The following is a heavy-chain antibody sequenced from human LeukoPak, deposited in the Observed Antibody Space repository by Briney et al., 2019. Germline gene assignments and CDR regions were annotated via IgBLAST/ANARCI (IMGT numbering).Heavy chain of an antibody. CDR3: AKDGISLSALWYYYYMDV. V-gene: IGHV3-23*01. Sequence: GGSLRLSCAASGFTFSNSAMSWVRQAPGKGLEWVSTLSGSGITTYYADSVKGRFTISRDNSKNTLYLQMNSLRAEDTAVYYCAKDGISLSALWYYYYMDVWGKGTTVTVSS. D-gene: IGHD1-26*01. CDR2: LSGSGITT. J-gene: IGHJ6*03. CDR1: GFTFSNSA.